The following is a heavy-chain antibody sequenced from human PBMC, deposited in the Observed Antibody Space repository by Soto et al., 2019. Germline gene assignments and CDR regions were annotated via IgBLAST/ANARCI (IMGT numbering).Heavy chain of an antibody. CDR3: ARERWVVVPAATDNYYYYYGMDV. CDR2: IYPGDSDT. V-gene: IGHV5-51*01. Sequence: GESLKISCKGSGYSFTSYWIGWVRQRPGKGLEWMGIIYPGDSDTRYSPSFQGQVTISADKSISTAYLQWSSLKASDTAMYYCARERWVVVPAATDNYYYYYGMDVWGQGTTVTVSS. J-gene: IGHJ6*02. CDR1: GYSFTSYW. D-gene: IGHD2-2*01.